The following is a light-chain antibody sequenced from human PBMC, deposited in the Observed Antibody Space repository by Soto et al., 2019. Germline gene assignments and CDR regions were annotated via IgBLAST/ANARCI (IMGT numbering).Light chain of an antibody. CDR3: QQYNSYPWT. CDR1: ESIGKW. CDR2: KAS. V-gene: IGKV1-5*03. J-gene: IGKJ1*01. Sequence: DIQMTQSPSTLSASIGDRVTVTCRASESIGKWLAWYQQKPGKAPKVLIYKASSLQGGAPSRFSGSGSGTEFTLTISSLQPDDFATYYCQQYNSYPWTFGQGTKVEIK.